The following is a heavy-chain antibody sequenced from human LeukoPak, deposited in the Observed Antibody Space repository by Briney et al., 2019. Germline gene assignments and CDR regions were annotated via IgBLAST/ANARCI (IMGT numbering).Heavy chain of an antibody. Sequence: SETLSLTCTVSGGSISSYYWSWIRQPAGKGLEWIGRISTRGSTNYNPSLKSRVTMSVDTSKNQFSLKLSSVTAADTAVYYCARDLREFIAAAGYYYYFGMDVWGQGTTVTVSS. CDR2: ISTRGST. CDR3: ARDLREFIAAAGYYYYFGMDV. V-gene: IGHV4-4*07. D-gene: IGHD6-13*01. J-gene: IGHJ6*02. CDR1: GGSISSYY.